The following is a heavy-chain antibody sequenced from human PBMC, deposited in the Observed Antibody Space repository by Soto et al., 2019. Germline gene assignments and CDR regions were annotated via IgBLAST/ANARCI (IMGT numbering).Heavy chain of an antibody. J-gene: IGHJ4*02. CDR1: GFTFSNAW. V-gene: IGHV3-11*01. Sequence: PGGSLRLSCAASGFTFSNAWMSWVRQAPGKGLEWVSYISSSGSTIYYADSVKGRFTISRDNAKNSLYLQMNSLRAEDTAVYYCARAKTSSGFGTPPDYWGQGTLVTVSS. CDR3: ARAKTSSGFGTPPDY. CDR2: ISSSGSTI. D-gene: IGHD5-18*01.